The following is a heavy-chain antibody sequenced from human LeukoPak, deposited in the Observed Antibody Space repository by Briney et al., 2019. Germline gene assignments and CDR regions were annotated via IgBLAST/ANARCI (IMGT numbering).Heavy chain of an antibody. CDR1: GFTFGDYA. J-gene: IGHJ4*02. CDR2: IRSKAYGGTT. Sequence: GSLRLSCTASGFTFGDYAMSWVRQAPGKGLEWVGFIRSKAYGGTTEYAASVKGRFTISRDDSKSIAYLQMNSLKTEDTAVYYCTRHQEKHIVVVTAIDYWGQGTLVTVSS. V-gene: IGHV3-49*04. CDR3: TRHQEKHIVVVTAIDY. D-gene: IGHD2-21*02.